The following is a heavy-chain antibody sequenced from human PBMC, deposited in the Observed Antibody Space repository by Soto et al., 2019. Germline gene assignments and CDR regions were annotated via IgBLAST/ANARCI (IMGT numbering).Heavy chain of an antibody. D-gene: IGHD3-10*01. Sequence: QVQLVESGGGVVQPGSSLRLSCAASGSTLSSYGMHWVRQAPGKGLEWVALIWYDGRNKNYADSVKGRYTISRDDSKNTLYLQMNSLRAEDTAVYYCARDAYLGSGSYAYWGQGTLVTVSS. J-gene: IGHJ4*02. CDR3: ARDAYLGSGSYAY. CDR2: IWYDGRNK. CDR1: GSTLSSYG. V-gene: IGHV3-33*01.